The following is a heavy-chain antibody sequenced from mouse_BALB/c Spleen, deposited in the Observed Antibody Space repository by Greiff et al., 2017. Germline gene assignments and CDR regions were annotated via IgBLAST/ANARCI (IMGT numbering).Heavy chain of an antibody. CDR3: ASITTVVAKNWYFDV. V-gene: IGHV1-7*01. CDR2: INPSTGYT. CDR1: GYTFTSYW. Sequence: VKLQQSGAELAKPGASVKMSCKASGYTFTSYWMHWVKQRPGQGLEWIGYINPSTGYTEYNQKFKDKATLTADKSSSTAYMQLSSLTSEDSAVYYCASITTVVAKNWYFDVWGAGTTVTVSS. J-gene: IGHJ1*01. D-gene: IGHD1-1*01.